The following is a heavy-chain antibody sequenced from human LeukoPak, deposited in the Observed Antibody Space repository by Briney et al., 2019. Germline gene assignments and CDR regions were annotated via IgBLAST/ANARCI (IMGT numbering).Heavy chain of an antibody. CDR3: ARAYKNIVVVPAASYYYYYMDV. CDR1: GGSFSGYY. CDR2: INHSGST. V-gene: IGHV4-34*01. J-gene: IGHJ6*03. D-gene: IGHD2-2*01. Sequence: KPSETLSLTCAVYGGSFSGYYWSWIRQPPGKGLEWIGEINHSGSTNYNPSLKSRVTISVDTSKNQFSLKLSSVTAADTAVYYCARAYKNIVVVPAASYYYYYMDVWGKGTTVTVSS.